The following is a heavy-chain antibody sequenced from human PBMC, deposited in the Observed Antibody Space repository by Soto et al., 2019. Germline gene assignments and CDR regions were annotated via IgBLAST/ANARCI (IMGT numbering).Heavy chain of an antibody. CDR2: VNDDGSDT. D-gene: IGHD3-10*02. J-gene: IGHJ4*02. CDR3: VCSSGKLDY. V-gene: IGHV3-74*03. CDR1: GFTFSNHW. Sequence: HPGGSLRLSCAASGFTFSNHWMHWVRQAPGKGLVWVSRVNDDGSDTTYAESVKGRFTISRDNAKDTLYLQMNSLRAEDTAVYYCVCSSGKLDYWVQGTLVTVSS.